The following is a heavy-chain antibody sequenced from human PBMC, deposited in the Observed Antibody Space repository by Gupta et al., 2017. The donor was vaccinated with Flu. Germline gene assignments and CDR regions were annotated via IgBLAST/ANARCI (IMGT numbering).Heavy chain of an antibody. J-gene: IGHJ4*02. Sequence: APGKGLEWLAVVSHDGSSEYYADSVKGRFTISRDNSKNILYLEVSSLRAEDTALYFCAKDQKWGLIAGRGLDSWGQGTLVTVSS. D-gene: IGHD6-6*01. V-gene: IGHV3-30*18. CDR3: AKDQKWGLIAGRGLDS. CDR2: VSHDGSSE.